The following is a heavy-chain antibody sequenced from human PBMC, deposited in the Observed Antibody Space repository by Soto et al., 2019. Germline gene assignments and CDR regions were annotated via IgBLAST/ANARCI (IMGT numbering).Heavy chain of an antibody. CDR1: GFTFSTYA. J-gene: IGHJ4*02. V-gene: IGHV3-23*01. CDR3: AKEKVMVYSIPYYFDY. CDR2: VSGSGGST. Sequence: EVQLLESGGGLVQPGGSLRLSCAACGFTFSTYAMSWVRQAPGKGLEWVSGVSGSGGSTYYADSVKGRLTISRDNSKNTLYLQMNSLRAEDTAVYFCAKEKVMVYSIPYYFDYLGQGPLVTVSS. D-gene: IGHD2-8*01.